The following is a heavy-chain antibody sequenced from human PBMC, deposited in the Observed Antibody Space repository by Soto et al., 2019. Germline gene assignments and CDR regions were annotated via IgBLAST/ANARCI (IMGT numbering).Heavy chain of an antibody. J-gene: IGHJ6*02. D-gene: IGHD6-13*01. V-gene: IGHV3-23*01. CDR1: GFTFSTYA. CDR2: ISGSGGGT. Sequence: SLRLSCAASGFTFSTYAMTWVRQAPGKGLEWVSSISGSGGGTYYADSVKGRFTISRDNSKNILYLQMNSLRAEDTAVYYCAKEGPYSSSWADYYYYGMDVWGQGTTVTVSS. CDR3: AKEGPYSSSWADYYYYGMDV.